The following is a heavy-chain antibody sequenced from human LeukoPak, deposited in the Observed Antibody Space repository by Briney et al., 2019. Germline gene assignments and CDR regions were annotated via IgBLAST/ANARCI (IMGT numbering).Heavy chain of an antibody. D-gene: IGHD4-17*01. V-gene: IGHV4-39*01. CDR2: IYYSGST. CDR3: ARLRTTNFDY. Sequence: SETLSLTCTVSGGSISSSSYYWGWIRQPPRKGLEWIGSIYYSGSTYYNPSLKSRVTISVDTSKNQFSLKLSSVTAADTAVYYCARLRTTNFDYWGQGTLVTVSS. J-gene: IGHJ4*02. CDR1: GGSISSSSYY.